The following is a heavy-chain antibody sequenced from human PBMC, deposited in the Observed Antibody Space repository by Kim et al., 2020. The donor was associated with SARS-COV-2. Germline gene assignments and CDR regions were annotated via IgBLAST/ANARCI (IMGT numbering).Heavy chain of an antibody. J-gene: IGHJ5*02. D-gene: IGHD3-3*02. CDR2: IYYSGST. CDR1: GGSISSSSYY. CDR3: ARHGSIFLTVVTPSFDP. V-gene: IGHV4-39*01. Sequence: SETLSLTCTVSGGSISSSSYYWGWIRQPPGKGLEWIGSIYYSGSTYYNPSLKSRVTISVDTSKNQFSLKLSSVTAADTAVYYCARHGSIFLTVVTPSFDPWGQGTLVTVSS.